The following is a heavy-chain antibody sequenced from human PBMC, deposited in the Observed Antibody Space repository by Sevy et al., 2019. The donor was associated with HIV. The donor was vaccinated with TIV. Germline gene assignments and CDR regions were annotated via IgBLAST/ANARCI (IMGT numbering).Heavy chain of an antibody. Sequence: GWSLRLSCAASGFTFSSYSMHWVRQAPGKGLEWVSSISSSSTYIYYADSVKGRFTISRDNAKNSLYLQMNSLRAEDTAVYYCARGPDYYDRSGYYYQWGQGTLVTVSS. D-gene: IGHD3-22*01. CDR1: GFTFSSYS. J-gene: IGHJ4*02. V-gene: IGHV3-21*01. CDR2: ISSSSTYI. CDR3: ARGPDYYDRSGYYYQ.